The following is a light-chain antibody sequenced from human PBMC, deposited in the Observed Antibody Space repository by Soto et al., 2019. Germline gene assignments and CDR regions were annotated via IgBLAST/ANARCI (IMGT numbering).Light chain of an antibody. CDR1: QSLLHITGEPF. CDR2: EVS. Sequence: DVVMTQTPLSLSVAPGQPASISCKSSQSLLHITGEPFLFWYLQKPGQSPQLLIYEVSTRVSGVPDRFSGSGSGTDFTLEISRVETDDVGIYYCMQSTQLPPTFGQGTRREIK. V-gene: IGKV2D-29*02. CDR3: MQSTQLPPT. J-gene: IGKJ5*01.